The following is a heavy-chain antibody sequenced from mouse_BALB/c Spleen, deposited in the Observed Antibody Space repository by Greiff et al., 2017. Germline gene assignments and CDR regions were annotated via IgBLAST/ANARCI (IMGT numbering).Heavy chain of an antibody. V-gene: IGHV5-12-2*01. CDR3: ARGLGRNGAMDY. J-gene: IGHJ4*01. CDR1: GFTFSSYT. CDR2: ISNGGGNT. Sequence: EVQVVESGGGLVQPGGSLKLSCAASGFTFSSYTMSWVRQTPEKRLEWVAYISNGGGNTYYPDTVKGRFTISRDNANNTLYLQMSSLKSEDTAMYSCARGLGRNGAMDYWGQGTSVTVSS. D-gene: IGHD4-1*01.